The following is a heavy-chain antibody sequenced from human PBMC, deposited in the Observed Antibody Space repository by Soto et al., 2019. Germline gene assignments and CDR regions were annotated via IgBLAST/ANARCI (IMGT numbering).Heavy chain of an antibody. V-gene: IGHV3-64*01. J-gene: IGHJ3*02. CDR2: ISINGGST. Sequence: EVQLVESGGGLVQPGGSLRLSCAASGFTFSSYAMHWVRQAPGKGLEYVSGISINGGSTDYANSVKGRFTISRDNSKNTLYLQMGSMRAEDMAVYYCARAFGYAFDIWGQGTMVTVSS. CDR1: GFTFSSYA. D-gene: IGHD3-10*01. CDR3: ARAFGYAFDI.